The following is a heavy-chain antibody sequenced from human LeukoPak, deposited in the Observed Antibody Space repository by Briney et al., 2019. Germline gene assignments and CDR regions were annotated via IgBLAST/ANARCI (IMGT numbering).Heavy chain of an antibody. CDR3: ARRAWNYPGAFDI. D-gene: IGHD1-7*01. CDR1: GFIFRDYY. V-gene: IGHV3-11*04. J-gene: IGHJ3*02. Sequence: PGWSLRVSCAACGFIFRDYYMSWLRPARSKGVDWVSYISSSGSPIYYADSVKGRFPISRDNAKNSLYLQMNSLRAEDTAVYYCARRAWNYPGAFDIWGEGAMVTVSS. CDR2: ISSSGSPI.